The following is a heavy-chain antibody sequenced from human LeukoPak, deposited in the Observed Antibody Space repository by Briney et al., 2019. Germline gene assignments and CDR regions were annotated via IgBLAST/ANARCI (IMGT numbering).Heavy chain of an antibody. CDR1: GGTLNSYA. Sequence: GASVKVSCKASGGTLNSYAFSWVRQAPGQGLEWMGGIIPILGTTNYAQKFQGRVTITADESTSTAYMELSSLRSEDTAVYHCARSGGYYDCWSGYYYNWFDSWGQGTLVTVSS. J-gene: IGHJ5*01. V-gene: IGHV1-69*13. D-gene: IGHD3-3*01. CDR3: ARSGGYYDCWSGYYYNWFDS. CDR2: IIPILGTT.